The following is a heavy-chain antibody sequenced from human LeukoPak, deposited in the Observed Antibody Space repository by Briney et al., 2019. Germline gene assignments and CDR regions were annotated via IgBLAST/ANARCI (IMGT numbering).Heavy chain of an antibody. CDR2: INPNSGGT. D-gene: IGHD1-26*01. J-gene: IGHJ4*02. CDR1: GYTFIGYY. CDR3: ARDEGGYSGTYYGYFDY. Sequence: GASVKDSCKASGYTFIGYYIHWVRQAPGQGLEGMGLINPNSGGTNYAQKFQGRVTMTRDTSISTAYMELSGMRSDDTAMYYCARDEGGYSGTYYGYFDYWGQGTLVTVSS. V-gene: IGHV1-2*02.